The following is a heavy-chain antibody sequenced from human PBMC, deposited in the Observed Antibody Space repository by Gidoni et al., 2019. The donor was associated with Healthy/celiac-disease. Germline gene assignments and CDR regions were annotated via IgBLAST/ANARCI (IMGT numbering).Heavy chain of an antibody. J-gene: IGHJ6*04. CDR2: IYYSGST. CDR3: ARALGYCTGGVCSYYYGMDV. D-gene: IGHD2-8*02. CDR1: GGSISSSY. Sequence: QVQLQESGPGLVKPSETLSLTCTVSGGSISSSYWSWIRQPPGKGLEWIGYIYYSGSTNYNPSLKSRVTISVDTSKNQFSLKLSSVTAADTAVYYCARALGYCTGGVCSYYYGMDVWGKGTTVTVSS. V-gene: IGHV4-59*01.